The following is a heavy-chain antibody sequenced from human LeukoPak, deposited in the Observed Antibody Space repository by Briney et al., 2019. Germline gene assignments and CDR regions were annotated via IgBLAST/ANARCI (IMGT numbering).Heavy chain of an antibody. CDR1: GFTFSSYA. D-gene: IGHD2-2*01. CDR2: ISGSGGST. J-gene: IGHJ5*02. V-gene: IGHV3-23*01. Sequence: QPGGSLRLSCAASGFTFSSYAMSWVRQAPGKGLEWVSAISGSGGSTYYADSVKGRFTISRDNSKNTLYLQMNSLRAEDTAVYYCAKGAIPGDCSSTSCRRRNWFDPWGQGTLVTVSS. CDR3: AKGAIPGDCSSTSCRRRNWFDP.